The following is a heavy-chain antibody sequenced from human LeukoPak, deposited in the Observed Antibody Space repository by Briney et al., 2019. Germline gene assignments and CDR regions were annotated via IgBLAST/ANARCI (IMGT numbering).Heavy chain of an antibody. CDR1: RFTFDDYA. Sequence: QSGRSLRLSCAASRFTFDDYAMHWVRQAPGKGLEWVSGISWNSGTIGYADSVKGRFTISRDNAKNSLFLQMNSLRAEDTALYYCAKDMQGGATSYFDYWGQGTLVTVSS. J-gene: IGHJ4*02. D-gene: IGHD1-26*01. CDR3: AKDMQGGATSYFDY. V-gene: IGHV3-9*01. CDR2: ISWNSGTI.